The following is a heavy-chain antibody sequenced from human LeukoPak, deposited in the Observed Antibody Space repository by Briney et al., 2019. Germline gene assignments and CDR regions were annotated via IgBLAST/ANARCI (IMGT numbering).Heavy chain of an antibody. CDR1: GFTFSSYS. CDR2: ISSSSSYI. Sequence: GGSLRLSCAASGFTFSSYSMNWVRQAPGKGLEWVSSISSSSSYIYYADSVKGRFTISRDNSKNTLYLQMNSLRAEDTAVYYCAKSGTVDVDYYYYYMDVWGKGTTVTISS. J-gene: IGHJ6*03. V-gene: IGHV3-21*04. CDR3: AKSGTVDVDYYYYYMDV. D-gene: IGHD4-23*01.